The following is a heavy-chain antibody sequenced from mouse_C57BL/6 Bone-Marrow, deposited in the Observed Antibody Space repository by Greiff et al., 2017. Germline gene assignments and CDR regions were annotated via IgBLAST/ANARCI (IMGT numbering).Heavy chain of an antibody. CDR2: IYPGDGDT. CDR1: GYAFSSSW. V-gene: IGHV1-82*01. CDR3: ARQTAQATLAWFAY. J-gene: IGHJ3*01. D-gene: IGHD3-2*02. Sequence: VQLQQSGPELVKPGASVKISCKASGYAFSSSWMNWVKQRPGKGLEWLGRIYPGDGDTNYNGKFKGKATLTADKSSSTAYMQLSSLTSEDSAVYFCARQTAQATLAWFAYWGQGTLVTVSA.